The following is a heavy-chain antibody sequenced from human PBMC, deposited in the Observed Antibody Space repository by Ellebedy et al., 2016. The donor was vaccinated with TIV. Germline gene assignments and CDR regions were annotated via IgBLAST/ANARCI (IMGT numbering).Heavy chain of an antibody. Sequence: GESLKISCSASGFTFNNFAVHWVRQAPGRGLEYLSAISITGGTTYYADSVKGRFSISRDNSKNRLYLQMSSLRVEDTAVYYCVKDPNALGDHWGQGILVTVSS. CDR1: GFTFNNFA. D-gene: IGHD7-27*01. CDR3: VKDPNALGDH. V-gene: IGHV3-64D*06. CDR2: ISITGGTT. J-gene: IGHJ4*02.